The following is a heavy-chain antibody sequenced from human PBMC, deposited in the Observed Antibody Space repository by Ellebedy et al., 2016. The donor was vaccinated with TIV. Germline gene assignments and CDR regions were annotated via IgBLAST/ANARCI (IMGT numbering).Heavy chain of an antibody. CDR2: INHSGST. CDR3: ARGRGY. Sequence: SETLSLXCAVYGGSFSGYYWSWIRQPPGKGLEWIGEINHSGSTNYNPSLKSRVTISVDTSKNQFSLKLSSVTAADTAVYYCARGRGYWGQGTLVTVSS. CDR1: GGSFSGYY. J-gene: IGHJ4*02. V-gene: IGHV4-34*01.